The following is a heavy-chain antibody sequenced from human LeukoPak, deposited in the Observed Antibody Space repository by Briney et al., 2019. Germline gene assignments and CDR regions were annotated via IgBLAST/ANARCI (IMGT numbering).Heavy chain of an antibody. Sequence: ASVKVSCKAAGYSFTTFHINWVRQAPGQGPEWMGWVNPDTGKTGFAQKFQGRVTITQNSSVTTVYMELSSLTSEDTAVYYCARRGLVAGIYDLVYGFDIWGQGTMVTVSS. V-gene: IGHV1-8*03. CDR3: ARRGLVAGIYDLVYGFDI. CDR2: VNPDTGKT. D-gene: IGHD3/OR15-3a*01. J-gene: IGHJ3*02. CDR1: GYSFTTFH.